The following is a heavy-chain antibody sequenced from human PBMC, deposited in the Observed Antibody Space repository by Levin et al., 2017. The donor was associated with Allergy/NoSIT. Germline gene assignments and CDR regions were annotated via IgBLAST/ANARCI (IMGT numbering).Heavy chain of an antibody. J-gene: IGHJ6*02. Sequence: GGSLRLSCAASGFTFSSYSMNWVRQAPGKGLEWVSSISSSSSYIYYADSVKGRFTISRDNAKNSLYLQMNSLRAEDTAVYYCARDSFIQGGSYYYYGMDVWGQGTTVTVSS. CDR1: GFTFSSYS. D-gene: IGHD1-26*01. CDR2: ISSSSSYI. CDR3: ARDSFIQGGSYYYYGMDV. V-gene: IGHV3-21*01.